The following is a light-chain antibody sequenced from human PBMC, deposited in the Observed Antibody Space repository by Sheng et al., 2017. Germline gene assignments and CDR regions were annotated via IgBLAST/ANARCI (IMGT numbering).Light chain of an antibody. CDR3: TSYAGSSTFYV. V-gene: IGLV2-8*01. CDR1: SSDVGDYNY. Sequence: QSALTQPPSASGSPGQSVTISCTGTSSDVGDYNYVSWYQQHPGKAPKLMIYEVNKRPSGVPDRFSGSKSGNTASLTISGLQAEDEADYYCTSYAGSSTFYVFGTGTKVTVL. J-gene: IGLJ1*01. CDR2: EVN.